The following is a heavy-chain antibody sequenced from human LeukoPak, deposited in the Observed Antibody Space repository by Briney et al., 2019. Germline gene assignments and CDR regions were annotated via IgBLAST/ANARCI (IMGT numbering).Heavy chain of an antibody. D-gene: IGHD2-2*01. CDR1: GGSISSYY. Sequence: SETLSLTCTVSGGSISSYYWSWIRQPPGKGLEWIGYIYYSGSTNYNPSLKSRVTISVDTSKNQFSLKLSSVTAADTAVYYCARGPTGVVVPAAMYWHFDLWGRGTLVTASS. CDR3: ARGPTGVVVPAAMYWHFDL. J-gene: IGHJ2*01. V-gene: IGHV4-59*01. CDR2: IYYSGST.